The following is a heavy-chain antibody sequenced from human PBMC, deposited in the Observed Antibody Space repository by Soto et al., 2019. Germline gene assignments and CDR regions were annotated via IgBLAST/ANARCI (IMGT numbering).Heavy chain of an antibody. Sequence: EVQLVESGGGLVKPGGSLRLSCAASGFTFSSYSMNWVRQAPGKGLEWVSSISSSSSYIYYVDSVKGRFTISRDNAKNSLYLQMNSLRAEDTAVYYCARCGSGSYYNDFDYWGQGTLVTVSS. J-gene: IGHJ4*02. V-gene: IGHV3-21*01. CDR2: ISSSSSYI. D-gene: IGHD3-10*01. CDR3: ARCGSGSYYNDFDY. CDR1: GFTFSSYS.